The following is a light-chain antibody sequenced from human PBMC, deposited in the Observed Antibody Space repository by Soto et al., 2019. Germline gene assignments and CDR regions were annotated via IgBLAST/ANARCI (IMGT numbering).Light chain of an antibody. CDR3: VHALHTSRT. Sequence: DIVMTQSPLSLPVTPGEPSSISCRSSQSILYSNGYTSLDWYLQKPGQSPQLLIYLGSNRAARVTYRLSVIGSGTYLTLTISSLEAENDMVYDSVHALHTSRTFGPGTKVEIK. J-gene: IGKJ3*01. CDR1: QSILYSNGYTS. V-gene: IGKV2-28*01. CDR2: LGS.